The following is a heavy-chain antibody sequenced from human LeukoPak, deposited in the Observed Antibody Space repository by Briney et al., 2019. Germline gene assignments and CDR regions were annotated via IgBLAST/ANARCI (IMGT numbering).Heavy chain of an antibody. Sequence: SETLSLTCAVYGGSFSGYYWSWIRQPPGKGLEWIGEINHSGSTNYNPSLKSRVTISVDTSKNQFSLKLSSVTAADTAVYYCARGYSSSWYSFDYWGQGILVTVSS. CDR2: INHSGST. CDR1: GGSFSGYY. D-gene: IGHD6-13*01. CDR3: ARGYSSSWYSFDY. J-gene: IGHJ4*02. V-gene: IGHV4-34*01.